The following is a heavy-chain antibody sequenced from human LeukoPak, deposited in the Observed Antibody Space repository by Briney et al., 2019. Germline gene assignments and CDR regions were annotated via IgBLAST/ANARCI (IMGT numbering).Heavy chain of an antibody. CDR1: GGTFSSYA. V-gene: IGHV1-69*04. J-gene: IGHJ1*01. Sequence: AASVKVSCKASGGTFSSYAISWVRQAPGQGLEWMGRVIPILGIANYAQKFQGRVTITADKSTSTAYMELSSLRSEDTAVYYCARDYQIPSGSYAEYFQHWGQGTLVTVSS. CDR3: ARDYQIPSGSYAEYFQH. CDR2: VIPILGIA. D-gene: IGHD1-26*01.